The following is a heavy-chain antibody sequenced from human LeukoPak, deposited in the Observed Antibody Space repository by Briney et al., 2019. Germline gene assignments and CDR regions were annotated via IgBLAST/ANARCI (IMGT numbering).Heavy chain of an antibody. D-gene: IGHD2-21*02. CDR3: ARGRGGDVPNDY. J-gene: IGHJ4*02. CDR2: IYYSGST. CDR1: GGSTSSYY. Sequence: PSQTPSLTCTVSGGSTSSYYWSWIPQPPGKGLERIGYIYYSGSTNYNPSLKSRVTISVDTSTNQFSLKLSSVTAADTAVYYCARGRGGDVPNDYWGQGTLVTVSS. V-gene: IGHV4-59*01.